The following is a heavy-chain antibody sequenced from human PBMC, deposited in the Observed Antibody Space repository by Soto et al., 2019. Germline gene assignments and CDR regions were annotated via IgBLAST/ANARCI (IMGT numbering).Heavy chain of an antibody. CDR3: AKVVRLATIFH. CDR1: GFTFSSYG. CDR2: ISYDGSNK. V-gene: IGHV3-30*18. D-gene: IGHD5-12*01. J-gene: IGHJ4*02. Sequence: QVQLVESGGGVVQPGRSLRLSCAASGFTFSSYGMHWVRQAPGKGLEWVAVISYDGSNKYYADSVKGRFTISRDNSKNTLYLQMNSLRAEDTAVYYCAKVVRLATIFHWGQGTLVTVSS.